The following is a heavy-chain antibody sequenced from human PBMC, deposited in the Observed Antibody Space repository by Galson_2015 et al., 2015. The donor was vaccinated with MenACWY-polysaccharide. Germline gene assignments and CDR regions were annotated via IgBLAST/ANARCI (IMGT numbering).Heavy chain of an antibody. J-gene: IGHJ4*02. D-gene: IGHD1-1*01. CDR2: ARDKPHSYTT. Sequence: SLRLSCAASGFTFSDHYMDWVRQAPGKGLEWVARARDKPHSYTTEYAASVKGRFTISRDDSKNSLYLQMNSLKTEDTAVYYCSRVLTANDPPLGFGSWGRGSLLTVSS. CDR3: SRVLTANDPPLGFGS. CDR1: GFTFSDHY. V-gene: IGHV3-72*01.